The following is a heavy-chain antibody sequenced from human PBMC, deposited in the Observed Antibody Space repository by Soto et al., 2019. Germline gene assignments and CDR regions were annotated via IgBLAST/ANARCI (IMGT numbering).Heavy chain of an antibody. J-gene: IGHJ4*02. CDR3: AVYDPRWGTSDFDY. V-gene: IGHV3-23*01. Sequence: EVQLLESGGGLVQPGGSLRLSCAASGFTFSSYAMSWVRQAPGKGLEWVAAISGGGANTYYADSVKGRFTISRVNSKNTLYLQMNSLRAEDTAVYYCAVYDPRWGTSDFDYWGQGTLVTVSS. D-gene: IGHD3-16*01. CDR1: GFTFSSYA. CDR2: ISGGGANT.